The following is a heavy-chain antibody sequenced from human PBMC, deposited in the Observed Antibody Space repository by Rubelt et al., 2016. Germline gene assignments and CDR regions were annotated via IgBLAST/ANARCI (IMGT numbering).Heavy chain of an antibody. CDR1: GYSISSGYY. J-gene: IGHJ6*02. Sequence: QVQLQESGPGLVKPSETLSLTCTVSGYSISSGYYWGWIRQPPGKGLEWIGSIYHSGSTYYNPSLKSRVTISVDTSKNQFSRRRVWVNGAGTAGYYVARTTIIPGMDVWGQGTTVTGSS. CDR3: ARTTIIPGMDV. CDR2: IYHSGST. V-gene: IGHV4-38-2*02. D-gene: IGHD2/OR15-2a*01.